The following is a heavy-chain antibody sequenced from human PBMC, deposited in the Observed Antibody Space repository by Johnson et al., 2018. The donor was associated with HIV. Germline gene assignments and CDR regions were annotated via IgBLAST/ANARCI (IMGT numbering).Heavy chain of an antibody. Sequence: QVQLVESGGGVVQPGRSLRLSCAASGFTFSSYAMYWVRQAPGKGLEWVPLILSDGSNKYYADSVKGRFTVSRDNSKNTMYLQMNSLRAGDTAVYYYARAGVGAGAFDIWGQGTMVTVSS. CDR2: ILSDGSNK. CDR1: GFTFSSYA. J-gene: IGHJ3*02. D-gene: IGHD1-26*01. CDR3: ARAGVGAGAFDI. V-gene: IGHV3-30*14.